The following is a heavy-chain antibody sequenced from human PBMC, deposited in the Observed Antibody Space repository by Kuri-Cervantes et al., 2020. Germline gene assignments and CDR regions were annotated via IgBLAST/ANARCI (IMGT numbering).Heavy chain of an antibody. D-gene: IGHD4-17*01. CDR2: INPSGGST. V-gene: IGHV1-46*01. CDR3: ARDSLSFYGEGATPVNWFDP. J-gene: IGHJ5*02. CDR1: GYTFTGYY. Sequence: ASVKVSCKASGYTFTGYYLHWVRQAPGQGLERMGIINPSGGSTSYAQKFQGRVTMTRDTSTSTVYMELSSLRSEDTAVYYCARDSLSFYGEGATPVNWFDPWGQGTLVTVSS.